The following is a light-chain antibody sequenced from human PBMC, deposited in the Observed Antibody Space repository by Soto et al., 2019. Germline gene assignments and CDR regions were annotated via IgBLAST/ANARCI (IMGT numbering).Light chain of an antibody. Sequence: QSVLTQRPSASGTPGQRVTISCSGSSSNIGSNTVNWYQQLPGTAPKLLIYSDNQRPSGVPDRFSVSKSGTSVSLAISGLQSDDEADYYCAAWDDSLNGLVFGGGTKVTVL. CDR3: AAWDDSLNGLV. J-gene: IGLJ2*01. CDR1: SSNIGSNT. CDR2: SDN. V-gene: IGLV1-44*01.